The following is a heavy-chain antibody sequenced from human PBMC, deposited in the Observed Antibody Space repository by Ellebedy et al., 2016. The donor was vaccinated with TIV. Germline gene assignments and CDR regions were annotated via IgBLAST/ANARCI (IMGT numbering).Heavy chain of an antibody. V-gene: IGHV3-11*05. CDR3: ARGYGDYSY. Sequence: GRFTIARDNAKNSLYLQMSSLRSEDTAVYYCARGYGDYSYWGQGTLVTVSS. J-gene: IGHJ4*02. D-gene: IGHD4-17*01.